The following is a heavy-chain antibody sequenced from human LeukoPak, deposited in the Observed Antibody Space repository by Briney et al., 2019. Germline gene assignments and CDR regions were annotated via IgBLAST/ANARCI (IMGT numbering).Heavy chain of an antibody. V-gene: IGHV1-69*01. D-gene: IGHD1-26*01. CDR1: GGTFSSYA. Sequence: SVKVSCKASGGTFSSYAISWVRQAPGQGLEWMGGIIPIFGTANYAQKFQGRVTITADESTSTAYMELSSLRSEDTAVYYCARDHVGYSGSYQRSFDYWGQGTLVTVSS. J-gene: IGHJ4*02. CDR2: IIPIFGTA. CDR3: ARDHVGYSGSYQRSFDY.